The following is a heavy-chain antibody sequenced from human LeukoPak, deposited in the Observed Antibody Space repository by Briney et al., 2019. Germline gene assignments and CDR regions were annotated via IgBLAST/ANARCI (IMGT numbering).Heavy chain of an antibody. CDR2: IYYSGST. D-gene: IGHD7-27*01. CDR3: ARIPKKLGNYYYYMDV. CDR1: GGSISSSSYY. Sequence: PSETLSLTCTVSGGSISSSSYYWGWIRQPPGKGLEWIGSIYYSGSTYYNPSLKSRVTISVDTSKNQFSLKLSSVTAADTAVYYCARIPKKLGNYYYYMDVWGKGTTVTVSS. J-gene: IGHJ6*03. V-gene: IGHV4-39*01.